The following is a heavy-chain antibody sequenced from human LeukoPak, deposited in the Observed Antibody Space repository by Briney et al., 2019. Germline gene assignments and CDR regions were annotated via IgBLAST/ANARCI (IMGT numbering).Heavy chain of an antibody. CDR1: GFTFSSLS. D-gene: IGHD6-19*01. CDR2: ISSQSTYI. J-gene: IGHJ4*02. V-gene: IGHV3-21*01. CDR3: ARDPHLSGWSDY. Sequence: GGSLRLSCTASGFTFSSLSMSWVRQAPGKGLEWVSSISSQSTYIYSADSLKGRFAISRDNAKNSLYLQMNSLRAEDTAVYYCARDPHLSGWSDYWGQGTLVTVSS.